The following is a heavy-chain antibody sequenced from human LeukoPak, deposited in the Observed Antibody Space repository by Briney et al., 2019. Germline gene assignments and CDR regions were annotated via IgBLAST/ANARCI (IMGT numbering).Heavy chain of an antibody. D-gene: IGHD5-24*01. Sequence: GGSLRLSCAASGFTVSSNYMSWVRQAPGKGLEWVSVIYSIGSTFYADSVKGRFTIPRDNSKNTLYLEMNSLRAEDTAVYYCARASRDGYNQNFDHWGQGTQVTVSS. J-gene: IGHJ4*02. CDR2: IYSIGST. CDR3: ARASRDGYNQNFDH. CDR1: GFTVSSNY. V-gene: IGHV3-53*01.